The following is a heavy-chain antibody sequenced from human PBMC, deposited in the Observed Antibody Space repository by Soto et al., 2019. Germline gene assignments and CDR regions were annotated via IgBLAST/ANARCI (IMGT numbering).Heavy chain of an antibody. J-gene: IGHJ5*02. CDR1: GGSISRYY. V-gene: IGHV4-59*01. CDR2: AYYSGDT. CDR3: ARDRSTYGGGGTGEVKENGFDP. D-gene: IGHD2-8*01. Sequence: QVQLQESGPGLVKASETLSLTCSVSGGSISRYYWSWIRQPPGKGLEWIGYAYYSGDTGYNPSLKSRVTMAVDTAKNQGSLNLSSVTAADTAVYYCARDRSTYGGGGTGEVKENGFDPWGQGALVTVSS.